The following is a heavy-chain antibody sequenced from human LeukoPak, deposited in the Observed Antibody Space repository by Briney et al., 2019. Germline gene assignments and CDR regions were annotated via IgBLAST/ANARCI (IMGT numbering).Heavy chain of an antibody. CDR1: GYSISSGYY. J-gene: IGHJ4*02. Sequence: SETLSLTCTVSGYSISSGYYWGWIRQPPGKGLEWIGSIYHSGSTYYNPSLKSRVTISVDTSKNQFSLKLSSVTAADTAVYYCARENYYGSGSRYFDYWGQGTLVTVSS. CDR2: IYHSGST. D-gene: IGHD3-10*01. CDR3: ARENYYGSGSRYFDY. V-gene: IGHV4-38-2*02.